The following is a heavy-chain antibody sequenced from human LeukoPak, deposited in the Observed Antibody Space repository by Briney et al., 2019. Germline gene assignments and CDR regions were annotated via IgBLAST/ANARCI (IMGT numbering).Heavy chain of an antibody. J-gene: IGHJ4*02. D-gene: IGHD3-16*01. CDR3: ARGDPNLDY. Sequence: SETLSLTCTVSGGSISNYYWRWIRQPPGKGLEWIGYIYYSGSTNYNPSLKSRVTISVDTSKNQFSLKLSSVTAADTAVYYCARGDPNLDYWGQGTLVTVSS. CDR2: IYYSGST. CDR1: GGSISNYY. V-gene: IGHV4-59*01.